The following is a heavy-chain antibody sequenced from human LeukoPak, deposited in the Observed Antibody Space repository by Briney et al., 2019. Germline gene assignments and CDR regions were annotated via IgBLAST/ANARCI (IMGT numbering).Heavy chain of an antibody. V-gene: IGHV3-53*04. CDR2: IYSGGST. CDR1: GFTVSSNY. D-gene: IGHD3-10*01. CDR3: ARGLLWFGELLNAFDI. Sequence: GGSLRLSCAASGFTVSSNYMSWVRQAPGKGLEWVSVIYSGGSTYYADSVKGRFTISRHNSENTLYLQMNSLRAEDTAVYYCARGLLWFGELLNAFDIWGQGTMVTVSS. J-gene: IGHJ3*02.